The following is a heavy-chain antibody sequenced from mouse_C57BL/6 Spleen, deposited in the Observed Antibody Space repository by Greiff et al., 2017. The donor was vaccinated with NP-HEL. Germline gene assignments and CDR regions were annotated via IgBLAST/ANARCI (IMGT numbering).Heavy chain of an antibody. D-gene: IGHD1-1*01. CDR2: INPSTGGT. Sequence: DVKLVESGPELVKPGASVKISCKASGYSFTGYYMNWVKQSPEKSLEWIGEINPSTGGTTYNQKFKAKATLTVDKSSSTAYMQLKSLTSEDSAVYYCARGLLYAMDYWGQGTSVTVSS. V-gene: IGHV1-42*01. J-gene: IGHJ4*01. CDR3: ARGLLYAMDY. CDR1: GYSFTGYY.